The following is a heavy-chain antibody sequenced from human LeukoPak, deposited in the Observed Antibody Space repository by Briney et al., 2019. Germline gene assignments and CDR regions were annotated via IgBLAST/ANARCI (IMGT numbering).Heavy chain of an antibody. CDR1: GFTFSSYS. J-gene: IGHJ4*02. V-gene: IGHV3-48*04. Sequence: GGSLRLSSAASGFTFSSYSMNWVRQAPGKGLEWVSYISSSSSTIYYADSVKGRFTISRDNAKNSLYLQMNSLRAEDTAVYYCARDTSVAAAGRGNDYWGQGTLVTVSS. CDR3: ARDTSVAAAGRGNDY. D-gene: IGHD6-13*01. CDR2: ISSSSSTI.